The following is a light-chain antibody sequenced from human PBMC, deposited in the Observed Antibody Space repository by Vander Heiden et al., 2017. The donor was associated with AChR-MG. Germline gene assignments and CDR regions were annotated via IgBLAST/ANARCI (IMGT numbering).Light chain of an antibody. V-gene: IGKV3-15*01. J-gene: IGKJ4*01. Sequence: EIVMTQSPATLSVSPGERVTLSCRASQSVRSNLAWYQQKPGQAHRLLIYGASIRATGVPARFSGSESGTEFTLTISTLQSEDFAIYYCQQHNDWPLTFGGGTKVEIK. CDR2: GAS. CDR3: QQHNDWPLT. CDR1: QSVRSN.